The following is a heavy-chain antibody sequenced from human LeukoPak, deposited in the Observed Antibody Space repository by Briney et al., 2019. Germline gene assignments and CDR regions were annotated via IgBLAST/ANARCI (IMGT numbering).Heavy chain of an antibody. CDR3: ARGNYYYDSSGPNYFDY. D-gene: IGHD3-22*01. J-gene: IGHJ4*02. CDR1: GGSISSGGYS. CDR2: INHSGST. Sequence: SETLSLTCAVSGGSISSGGYSWSWVRQPPGKGLEWIGEINHSGSTNYNPSLKSRVTISVDTSKNQFSLKLSSVTAADTAVYYCARGNYYYDSSGPNYFDYWGQGTLVTVSS. V-gene: IGHV4-34*01.